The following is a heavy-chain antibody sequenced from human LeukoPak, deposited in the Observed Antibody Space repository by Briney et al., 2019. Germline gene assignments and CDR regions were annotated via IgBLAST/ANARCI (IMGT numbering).Heavy chain of an antibody. CDR2: INHSGST. Sequence: PSETLSLTCAVYGGSFSGYYWSWIRQPPGKGLEWIGEINHSGSTNYNPSLTSRVTISVDTSKNQFSLKLSSVTAADTAVYYCASTGKLLLWFGEFDYWGQGTLVTVSS. CDR3: ASTGKLLLWFGEFDY. J-gene: IGHJ4*02. D-gene: IGHD3-10*01. CDR1: GGSFSGYY. V-gene: IGHV4-34*01.